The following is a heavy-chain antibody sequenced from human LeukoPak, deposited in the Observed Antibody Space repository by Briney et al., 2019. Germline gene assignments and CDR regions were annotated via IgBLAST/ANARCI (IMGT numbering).Heavy chain of an antibody. Sequence: ASVKVSCKASGYTFTSYYMHWVRQAPGQGLEWMGIINPSGGSTSYAQKFQGRVTMTRDTSTSTAYMELRSLRSDDTAVYYCAREGELLAYFDYWGQGTLVTVSS. J-gene: IGHJ4*02. CDR2: INPSGGST. CDR3: AREGELLAYFDY. V-gene: IGHV1-46*01. CDR1: GYTFTSYY. D-gene: IGHD1-26*01.